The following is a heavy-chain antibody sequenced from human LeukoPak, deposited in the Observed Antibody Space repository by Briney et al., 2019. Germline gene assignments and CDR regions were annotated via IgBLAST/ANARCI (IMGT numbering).Heavy chain of an antibody. CDR2: IYYSGST. CDR3: ARLRGNFYWYFDL. Sequence: SETLSLTCTVSGGSIISSSYYWGWIRQPPGKGLEWSGSIYYSGSTYYNPSLKSRVTISVDTSKNQFSLKLSSVTAADTAVYYCARLRGNFYWYFDLWGRGTLVTVSS. J-gene: IGHJ2*01. CDR1: GGSIISSSYY. D-gene: IGHD4-23*01. V-gene: IGHV4-39*01.